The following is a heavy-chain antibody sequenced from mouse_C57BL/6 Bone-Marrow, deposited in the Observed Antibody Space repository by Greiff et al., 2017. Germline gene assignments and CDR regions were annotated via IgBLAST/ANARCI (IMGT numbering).Heavy chain of an antibody. J-gene: IGHJ3*01. CDR1: GYTFTSYW. CDR3: ARERNYGSSSWFAY. CDR2: IDPSDNYT. V-gene: IGHV1-69*01. Sequence: QVQLKQPGAELVMPGASVKLSCKASGYTFTSYWMHWVKQRPGQGLEWIGEIDPSDNYTNYNQKFKGKSTLTVDKSSSTAYMQLSSLTSEDSAVYYCARERNYGSSSWFAYWGQGTLVTVSA. D-gene: IGHD1-1*01.